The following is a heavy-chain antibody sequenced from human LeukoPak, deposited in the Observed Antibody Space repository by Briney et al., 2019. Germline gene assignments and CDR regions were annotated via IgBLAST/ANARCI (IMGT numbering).Heavy chain of an antibody. J-gene: IGHJ5*02. D-gene: IGHD6-13*01. V-gene: IGHV3-23*01. CDR2: ISGSGGST. CDR1: GFTFSSYA. CDR3: AKGDDRVAAAAPTFFDP. Sequence: PGGSLRLSCAASGFTFSSYAMSWVRQAPGKGLEWVSAISGSGGSTYYADSVKGRFTISRDNSKNTLYLQMNSLRAEDTAVYYCAKGDDRVAAAAPTFFDPWGQGTLVTVSS.